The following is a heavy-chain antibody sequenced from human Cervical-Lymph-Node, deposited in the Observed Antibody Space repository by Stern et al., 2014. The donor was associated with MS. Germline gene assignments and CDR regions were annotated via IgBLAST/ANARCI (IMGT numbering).Heavy chain of an antibody. Sequence: EMQLVESGGGLIQPGGSLRLSCAASGFTVSTNYMSWVRQAPGKGLEWISVIFSGGSTYYADSVKGRFTISRDNSRNTMFLQMNSLRRDDTAVYYCARGQQRLSWGQGTLVTVSS. CDR3: ARGQQRLS. D-gene: IGHD6-13*01. J-gene: IGHJ1*01. CDR2: IFSGGST. CDR1: GFTVSTNY. V-gene: IGHV3-53*01.